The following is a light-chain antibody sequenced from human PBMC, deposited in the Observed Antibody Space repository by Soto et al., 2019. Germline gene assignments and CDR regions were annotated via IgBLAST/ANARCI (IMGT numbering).Light chain of an antibody. Sequence: EIVLTQSPGTLSLSPGERATLSCRASQSVNNNNLAWYQQKPGQAPRLLIYGASNRATGIPDRFSGSGSGTDFTLTISRLEPEDFAVYYCQQYGSSPLTFGGGTKVDIK. CDR3: QQYGSSPLT. CDR1: QSVNNNN. CDR2: GAS. J-gene: IGKJ4*01. V-gene: IGKV3-20*01.